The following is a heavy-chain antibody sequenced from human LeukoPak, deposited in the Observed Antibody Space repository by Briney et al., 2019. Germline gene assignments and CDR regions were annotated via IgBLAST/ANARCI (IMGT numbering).Heavy chain of an antibody. CDR2: IYSGGST. CDR3: ARVEGTTAFDY. Sequence: PGGSLRLSCAASGLTVSSNYLTWVRQAPGQGLEWVSLIYSGGSTYYADSVKGRFTISRDNSKNTLYLQMNSLRAADAAVYYCARVEGTTAFDYWGQGTLVIVSS. CDR1: GLTVSSNY. V-gene: IGHV3-53*01. D-gene: IGHD1-7*01. J-gene: IGHJ4*02.